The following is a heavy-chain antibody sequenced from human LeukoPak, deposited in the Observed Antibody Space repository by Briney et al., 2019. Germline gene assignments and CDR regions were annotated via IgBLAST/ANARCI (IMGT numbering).Heavy chain of an antibody. CDR1: GFTFDDYT. CDR3: AKGDRDGYNWSPLDY. J-gene: IGHJ4*02. CDR2: ISWDGGST. D-gene: IGHD5-24*01. V-gene: IGHV3-43*01. Sequence: GGSLRRSCAASGFTFDDYTMHWVRQAPGKGLEWVSLISWDGGSTYYADSVKGRFTISRDNSKNSLYLRMNSLRTEDTALYYCAKGDRDGYNWSPLDYWGQGTLVTVSS.